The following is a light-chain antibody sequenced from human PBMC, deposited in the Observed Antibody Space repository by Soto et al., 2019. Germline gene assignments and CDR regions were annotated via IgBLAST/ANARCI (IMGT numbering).Light chain of an antibody. CDR2: EVS. CDR3: SSYAGSNNLV. CDR1: SSDVGGYDY. V-gene: IGLV2-8*01. J-gene: IGLJ2*01. Sequence: QSALTQPPSASGSPGQSVTISCTGTSSDVGGYDYVSWYQQHPGKAPKLMFYEVSKRPSGVPDRFSGSKSGNTASLTVSGLQAEDEADYYCSSYAGSNNLVFGGGTQLTGL.